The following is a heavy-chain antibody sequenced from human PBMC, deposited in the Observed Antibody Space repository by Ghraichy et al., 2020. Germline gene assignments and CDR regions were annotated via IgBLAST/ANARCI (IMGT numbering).Heavy chain of an antibody. D-gene: IGHD6-25*01. V-gene: IGHV4-39*01. CDR2: IYFSGST. CDR1: GSSISSSNYY. Sequence: SETLSLTCTVSGSSISSSNYYWDWIRQPPGKGREWFGNIYFSGSTNDNTSLKSRVTISVDTSKNQFSLKLSPVTAAETAIYYCARRGSENVVDYWGQGTLVTVSS. CDR3: ARRGSENVVDY. J-gene: IGHJ4*02.